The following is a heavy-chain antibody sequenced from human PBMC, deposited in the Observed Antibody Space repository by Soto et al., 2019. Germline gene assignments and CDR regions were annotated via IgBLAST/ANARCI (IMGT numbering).Heavy chain of an antibody. Sequence: QVQLQQWGAGLLKPSETLSLTCAVYGGSFSGYYWSWIRQPPGKGLEWIGEINHSGSTNYNPSLKSRFPKPVNTSKNHFSLKLSSVPAAHTAAYYCARYDDILTGARSDAFDIWGQGTMVTVSS. CDR1: GGSFSGYY. D-gene: IGHD3-9*01. CDR3: ARYDDILTGARSDAFDI. CDR2: INHSGST. J-gene: IGHJ3*02. V-gene: IGHV4-34*01.